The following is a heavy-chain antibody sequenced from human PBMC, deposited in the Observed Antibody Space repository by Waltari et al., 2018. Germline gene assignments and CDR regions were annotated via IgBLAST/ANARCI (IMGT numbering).Heavy chain of an antibody. Sequence: QVQLQESGPGLVKPSETLSLTCTGSGGSIISYYWSWIRQPAGKGLEWIGRIYTSGSTNYNPSLKSRVTMSVDTSKNQFSLKLSSVTAADTAVYYCARDSGSYELLDAFDIWGQGTMVTVSS. CDR1: GGSIISYY. V-gene: IGHV4-4*07. CDR2: IYTSGST. D-gene: IGHD1-26*01. J-gene: IGHJ3*02. CDR3: ARDSGSYELLDAFDI.